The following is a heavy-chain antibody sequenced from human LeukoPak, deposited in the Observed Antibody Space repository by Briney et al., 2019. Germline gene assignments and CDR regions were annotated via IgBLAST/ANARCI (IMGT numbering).Heavy chain of an antibody. Sequence: PGGSLRLSCAASGFTFSSYSMNWVRQAPGKGLEWVSSISSSSSYIYYADSVKGRFTISRDNAKKFLYLQMNSLRAEDTALYYCARGDRNGWYFDYWGQGILVTVSS. CDR1: GFTFSSYS. D-gene: IGHD6-19*01. CDR2: ISSSSSYI. J-gene: IGHJ4*02. CDR3: ARGDRNGWYFDY. V-gene: IGHV3-21*04.